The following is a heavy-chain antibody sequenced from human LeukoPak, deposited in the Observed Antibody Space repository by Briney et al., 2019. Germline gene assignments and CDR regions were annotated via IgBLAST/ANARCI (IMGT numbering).Heavy chain of an antibody. D-gene: IGHD3-22*01. CDR3: ASIVINYYDRVYAFDI. CDR2: IYHSGST. V-gene: IGHV4-4*02. Sequence: SGTLSLTCAVSGGSISSSNWWSWVRQPPGKGLEWIGEIYHSGSTNYNPSLKSRVTISVDKSKNQFSLKLSSVTAADTAVYYCASIVINYYDRVYAFDIWGQGTMVTVSS. J-gene: IGHJ3*02. CDR1: GGSISSSNW.